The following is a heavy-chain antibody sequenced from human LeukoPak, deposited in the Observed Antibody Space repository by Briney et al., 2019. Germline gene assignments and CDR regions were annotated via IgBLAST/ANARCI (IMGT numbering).Heavy chain of an antibody. Sequence: ASETLSLTCTVSGGSISSSSYYWGWIRQPPGKGLEWIASINYSGRTYYNLSLKSRVTISVDTSKNQFSLMLSSVTAADTAVYYCARRGSGKNWFDPWGQGTLVTVSS. CDR1: GGSISSSSYY. J-gene: IGHJ5*02. D-gene: IGHD3-16*01. V-gene: IGHV4-39*01. CDR2: INYSGRT. CDR3: ARRGSGKNWFDP.